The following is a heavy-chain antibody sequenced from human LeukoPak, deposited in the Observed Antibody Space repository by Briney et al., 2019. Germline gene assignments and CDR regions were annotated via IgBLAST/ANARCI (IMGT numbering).Heavy chain of an antibody. CDR3: ARDQGGFDS. V-gene: IGHV6-1*01. CDR1: GDSVSR. D-gene: IGHD2-15*01. CDR2: TYYRSTWSN. J-gene: IGHJ4*01. Sequence: SQTLSLTCVISGDSVSRNWIRQSPSRGLEWLGRTYYRSTWSNEYAVSVQSRITINPDTSRNQFSLQLSSVTPEDTAVYYCARDQGGFDSWGQGIPVTVSS.